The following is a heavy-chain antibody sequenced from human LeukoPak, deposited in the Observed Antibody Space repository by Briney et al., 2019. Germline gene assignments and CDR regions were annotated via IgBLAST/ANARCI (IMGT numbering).Heavy chain of an antibody. V-gene: IGHV1-18*04. J-gene: IGHJ4*02. CDR1: GYTLSTYG. D-gene: IGHD6-19*01. Sequence: ASVTVSCTASGYTLSTYGTSWMRQAPGQGLEWMGWISADNVNIKYAQTFQGRVTLTTDTSTNTAYMELRSLRSDDTAVYYCARDDGIAVAGTPDYWGQGTLVTVSS. CDR2: ISADNVNI. CDR3: ARDDGIAVAGTPDY.